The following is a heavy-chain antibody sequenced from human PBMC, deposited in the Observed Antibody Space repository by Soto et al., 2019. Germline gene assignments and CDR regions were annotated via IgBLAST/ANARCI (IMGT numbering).Heavy chain of an antibody. CDR1: GYRFINYW. J-gene: IGHJ4*02. CDR3: VRHANGTPLYFDF. V-gene: IGHV5-10-1*03. CDR2: IDPSDSYT. D-gene: IGHD1-1*01. Sequence: EVQLVPSGAEVKKPGESLRLSCQGSGYRFINYWISWLRQMPGKGLEWVGRIDPSDSYTVYSPSFQGHVTISIDTAINTAFLEWRSLQASDTAMYYCVRHANGTPLYFDFWGRGTLVPVSS.